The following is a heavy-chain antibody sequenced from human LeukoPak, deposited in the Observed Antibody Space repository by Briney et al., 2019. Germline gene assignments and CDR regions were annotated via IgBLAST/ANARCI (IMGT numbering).Heavy chain of an antibody. J-gene: IGHJ4*02. D-gene: IGHD2-15*01. CDR2: IYHSGST. CDR3: ARTCSGGSCPPGGFDY. V-gene: IGHV4-4*02. Sequence: SETLSLTCAVSGGSISSSNWWSWVRQPPGKGLEWIGEIYHSGSTNYNPSLKSRVTISVDKSKNQFSLKLSSVTAADTAVYYCARTCSGGSCPPGGFDYWGQGTLVTVSS. CDR1: GGSISSSNW.